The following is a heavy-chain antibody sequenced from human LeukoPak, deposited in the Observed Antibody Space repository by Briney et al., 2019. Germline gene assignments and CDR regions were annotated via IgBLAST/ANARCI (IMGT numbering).Heavy chain of an antibody. Sequence: SETLSLTCTVSGGSISSGDYYWSWIRQPPGKGLEWIGYIYYSGSTYYNPSLKSRVTISVDTSKNQFSLKLSSVTAADTAVCYCARVLLWFGGHFDYWGQGTLVTVSS. CDR3: ARVLLWFGGHFDY. D-gene: IGHD3-10*01. CDR1: GGSISSGDYY. CDR2: IYYSGST. V-gene: IGHV4-30-4*01. J-gene: IGHJ4*02.